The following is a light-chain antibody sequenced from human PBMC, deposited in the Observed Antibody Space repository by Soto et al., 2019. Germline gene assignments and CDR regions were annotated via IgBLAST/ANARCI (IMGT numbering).Light chain of an antibody. Sequence: EIVLTQSPGNLSLSPGERATLSCRASRRVGSNYLAWYQQKPGQAPRLLISGASTRATGVPARFSGSGSGTEFTLTISSLQSEAFAVYYCQQYNNWPSTFGQGTRLEIK. CDR1: RRVGSN. V-gene: IGKV3-15*01. J-gene: IGKJ5*01. CDR3: QQYNNWPST. CDR2: GAS.